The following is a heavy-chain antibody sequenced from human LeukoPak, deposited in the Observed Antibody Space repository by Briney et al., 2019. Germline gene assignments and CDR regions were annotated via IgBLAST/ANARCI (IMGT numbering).Heavy chain of an antibody. V-gene: IGHV4-39*07. J-gene: IGHJ5*02. D-gene: IGHD1-7*01. Sequence: PSETLSLTCTVSGGSISSSSYYWGWIRQPPGKGLEWIGSIYYSGSTYYNPSLKSRVTISVDTSKNQFSLKLSSVTAADTAVYYCAREVGLELRGDWFDPWGQGTLVTVSS. CDR1: GGSISSSSYY. CDR2: IYYSGST. CDR3: AREVGLELRGDWFDP.